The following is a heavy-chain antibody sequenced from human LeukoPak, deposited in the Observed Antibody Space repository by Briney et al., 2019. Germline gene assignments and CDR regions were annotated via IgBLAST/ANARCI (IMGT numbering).Heavy chain of an antibody. CDR3: ARSITSSWYGDFQH. D-gene: IGHD6-13*01. V-gene: IGHV4-59*01. Sequence: WETLSVTRTVSGGSMSGYFWSWIRQPPGKGLEWIGYIYYSGSTNYNPSLKSRVTISVDTSKNQFSLKLSSVTAADTAVYYCARSITSSWYGDFQHWGQGALGPVSS. CDR1: GGSMSGYF. CDR2: IYYSGST. J-gene: IGHJ1*01.